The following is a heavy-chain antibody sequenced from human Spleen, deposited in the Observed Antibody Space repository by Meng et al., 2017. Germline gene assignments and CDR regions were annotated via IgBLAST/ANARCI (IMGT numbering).Heavy chain of an antibody. J-gene: IGHJ5*02. CDR2: IKNDGRTT. Sequence: VQLVESGGGVVQPGRSLRLSCAASGFSLSSSWMNWVRQTPGKGLVWVSRIKNDGRTTYYADSVKGRFTISRDNAKNTLYLQMNSLRAEDTAVYYCARSDWFDPWGQGTLVTVSS. CDR3: ARSDWFDP. CDR1: GFSLSSSW. V-gene: IGHV3-74*02.